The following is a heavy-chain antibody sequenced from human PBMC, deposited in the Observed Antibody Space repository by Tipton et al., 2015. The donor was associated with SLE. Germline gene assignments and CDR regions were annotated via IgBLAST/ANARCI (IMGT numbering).Heavy chain of an antibody. CDR1: GGSISSYY. D-gene: IGHD3-9*01. CDR3: ARVGVDYDVLTAYVPAAFAI. CDR2: ISYSGTT. Sequence: TLSLSCTVSGGSISSYYWGWIRQPPGKGLEYIGFISYSGTTDYAPSHTSSVTLTVDTHTTQFSLRLSSVTAADTAVYCIARVGVDYDVLTAYVPAAFAIWGQGTMVTVSS. J-gene: IGHJ3*02. V-gene: IGHV4-59*12.